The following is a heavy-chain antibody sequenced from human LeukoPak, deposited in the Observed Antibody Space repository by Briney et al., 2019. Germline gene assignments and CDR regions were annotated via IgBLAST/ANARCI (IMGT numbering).Heavy chain of an antibody. Sequence: GASVKVSCKASGYTFTSYYMHWVRQAPGQGLEWMGIINPSGGSTSYAQKFQGRVTMTRDMSTSTVYMELSSLRSEDTAVYYCARAEKDYDILTGYWTSNWFDPWGQGTLVTVSS. V-gene: IGHV1-46*01. D-gene: IGHD3-9*01. CDR3: ARAEKDYDILTGYWTSNWFDP. CDR2: INPSGGST. J-gene: IGHJ5*02. CDR1: GYTFTSYY.